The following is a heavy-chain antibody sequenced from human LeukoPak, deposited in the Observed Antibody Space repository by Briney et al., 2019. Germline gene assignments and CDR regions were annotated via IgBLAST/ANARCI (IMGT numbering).Heavy chain of an antibody. D-gene: IGHD7-27*01. Sequence: GGSLRLSCAASGFTFSSYAMSWVRQAPGKGLEWVSYISGSSSNIDYADSVKGRFTISRDNAKNSLYLQMNSLKAEDTAVYYCARKTPTGDPLGLFDYWGQGTLVTVSS. J-gene: IGHJ4*02. CDR1: GFTFSSYA. CDR3: ARKTPTGDPLGLFDY. CDR2: ISGSSSNI. V-gene: IGHV3-21*01.